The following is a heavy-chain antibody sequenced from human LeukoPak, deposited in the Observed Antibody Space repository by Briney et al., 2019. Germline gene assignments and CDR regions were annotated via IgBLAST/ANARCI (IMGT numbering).Heavy chain of an antibody. Sequence: GGPLRLSCAASGFTFSDYYMSWIRQAPGKGLEGVSYISGTSSFTNYADSVKGRFTISRDNAKNSLYLQMNSLRAEDTAVYYCARDLQLRYWGQGTLVTVSS. CDR2: ISGTSSFT. V-gene: IGHV3-11*06. D-gene: IGHD2-2*02. J-gene: IGHJ4*02. CDR1: GFTFSDYY. CDR3: ARDLQLRY.